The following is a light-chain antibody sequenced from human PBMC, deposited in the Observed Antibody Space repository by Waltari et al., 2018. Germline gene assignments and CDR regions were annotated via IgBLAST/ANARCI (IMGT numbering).Light chain of an antibody. CDR1: SSDVGGYNY. Sequence: QSALTQPASVSGSPGQSITISCTGTSSDVGGYNYVSWYQQYPGKAPKLKIYEVSNRPSGVSNPFSGSKSGNTASPTISVLQAEDEADYYCSSYTSSSTLVFGGGTKLTVL. CDR3: SSYTSSSTLV. CDR2: EVS. V-gene: IGLV2-14*01. J-gene: IGLJ2*01.